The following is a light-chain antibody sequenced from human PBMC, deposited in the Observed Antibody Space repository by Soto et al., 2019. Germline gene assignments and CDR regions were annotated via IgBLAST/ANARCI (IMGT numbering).Light chain of an antibody. CDR1: ENIDDR. CDR2: KAS. V-gene: IGKV1-5*03. J-gene: IGKJ5*01. CDR3: QHYKRYPRT. Sequence: DIEMTQSPSTLSASIGDRVTITCRASENIDDRLAWYQQKPGKAPEFLIYKASNLESGVPSRFSGSGSGTEFTLVINGLQPDDFASYYCQHYKRYPRTFGQGTRLESK.